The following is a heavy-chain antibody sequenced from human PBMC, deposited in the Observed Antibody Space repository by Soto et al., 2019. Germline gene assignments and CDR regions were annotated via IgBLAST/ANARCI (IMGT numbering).Heavy chain of an antibody. CDR2: ISYDGSNK. Sequence: PGGSLRLSCAASGFTFSSYGMHWVRQAPGKGLEWVAVISYDGSNKYYADSVKGRFTISRDNSKNTLYLQMNSLRAEDTAVYYCAKDYYDSSGYPQHWGQGTLVTVSS. CDR3: AKDYYDSSGYPQH. D-gene: IGHD3-22*01. CDR1: GFTFSSYG. V-gene: IGHV3-30*18. J-gene: IGHJ1*01.